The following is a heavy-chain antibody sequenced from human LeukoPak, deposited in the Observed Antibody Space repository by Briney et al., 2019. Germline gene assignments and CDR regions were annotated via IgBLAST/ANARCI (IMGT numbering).Heavy chain of an antibody. Sequence: ASVKVSCKASGYTFTNYGVSWMRQAPGQGLEWMGWISAYNGNTNYAQKLQGRGTMTRDTSTSTVYLELRSLRSEATAVYYCATATLPGIAVDGTEFDSWGQGTLVTVSS. V-gene: IGHV1-18*01. CDR2: ISAYNGNT. CDR3: ATATLPGIAVDGTEFDS. CDR1: GYTFTNYG. D-gene: IGHD6-19*01. J-gene: IGHJ4*02.